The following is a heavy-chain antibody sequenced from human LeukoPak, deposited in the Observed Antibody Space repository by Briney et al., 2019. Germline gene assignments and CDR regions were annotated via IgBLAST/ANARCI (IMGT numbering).Heavy chain of an antibody. V-gene: IGHV3-30*18. J-gene: IGHJ4*02. D-gene: IGHD6-19*01. Sequence: HTGGSLRLSCAASGFTFSDYYMSWIRQAPGKGLEWVAVISYDGSNKYYADSVKGRFTISRDNSKNTLYLQMNSLRAEDTAVYCCAKDAGRIAVAAYYFDYWGQGTLVTVSS. CDR2: ISYDGSNK. CDR1: GFTFSDYY. CDR3: AKDAGRIAVAAYYFDY.